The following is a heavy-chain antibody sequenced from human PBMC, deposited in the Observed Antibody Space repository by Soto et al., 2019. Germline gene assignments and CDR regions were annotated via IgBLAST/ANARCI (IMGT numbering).Heavy chain of an antibody. Sequence: QVQLVQSGAEVKKPGASVKVSCKASGYTFTSYDINWVRQATGQGLEWMGWMHPNSGNTGYAQKLQGRVTMTRNTSISTAYMELGSLRSEDTAVYYCARSAVPAPWGGGWFDPWGQGTLVTVSS. D-gene: IGHD2-2*01. J-gene: IGHJ5*02. V-gene: IGHV1-8*01. CDR3: ARSAVPAPWGGGWFDP. CDR2: MHPNSGNT. CDR1: GYTFTSYD.